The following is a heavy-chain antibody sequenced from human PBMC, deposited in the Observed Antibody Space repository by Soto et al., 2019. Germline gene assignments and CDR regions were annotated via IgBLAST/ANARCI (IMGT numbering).Heavy chain of an antibody. Sequence: TGGSLRLSCAASGFTFSSYGMHWVHQAPGKGLEWVAVISYDGSNKYYADSVKGRFTISRDNSKNTLYLQMNSLRAEDTAVYYCAKLGGRDSSGYLGIWGQGTMVTVSS. D-gene: IGHD3-22*01. CDR2: ISYDGSNK. J-gene: IGHJ3*02. CDR3: AKLGGRDSSGYLGI. V-gene: IGHV3-30*18. CDR1: GFTFSSYG.